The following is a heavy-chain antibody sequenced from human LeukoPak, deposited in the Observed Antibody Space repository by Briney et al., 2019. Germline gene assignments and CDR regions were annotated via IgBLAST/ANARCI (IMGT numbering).Heavy chain of an antibody. Sequence: ASVKVSCKASGYTFINYAISWVRQAPGQGLEWMGIINPSGGSTSYAQKFQGRVTMTRDTSTSTVYMELSSLRSEDTAVYYCARVTGSITIFGVVIISDNWFDPWDQGTLVTVSS. CDR3: ARVTGSITIFGVVIISDNWFDP. V-gene: IGHV1-46*01. CDR1: GYTFINYA. J-gene: IGHJ5*02. D-gene: IGHD3-3*01. CDR2: INPSGGST.